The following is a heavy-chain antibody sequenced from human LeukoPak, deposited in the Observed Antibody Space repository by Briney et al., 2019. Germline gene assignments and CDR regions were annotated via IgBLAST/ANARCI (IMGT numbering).Heavy chain of an antibody. CDR3: AGGHTVTTIYYYYYYGMDV. J-gene: IGHJ6*02. V-gene: IGHV3-48*03. CDR1: GFTFSSYE. D-gene: IGHD4-17*01. Sequence: GGSLRPSCAASGFTFSSYEMNWVRQAPGKGLEWVSYISSSGSTIYYADSVKGRFTISRDNAKNSLYLQMNSLRAEDTAVYYCAGGHTVTTIYYYYYYGMDVWGQGTTVTVSS. CDR2: ISSSGSTI.